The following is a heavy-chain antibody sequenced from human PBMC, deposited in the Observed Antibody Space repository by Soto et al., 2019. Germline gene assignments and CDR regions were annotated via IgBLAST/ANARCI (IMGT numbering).Heavy chain of an antibody. CDR3: AKTLYSNYNRDS. Sequence: PGGSLRLSCAASGFTFNYYSMNWVRLAPGKGLEYIAYISSDSETKHYADSVKGRLTISRDNAKNSLFLQMDSLRADDTAVYYCAKTLYSNYNRDSWGQGTLVTVSS. D-gene: IGHD4-4*01. J-gene: IGHJ5*01. V-gene: IGHV3-48*01. CDR2: ISSDSETK. CDR1: GFTFNYYS.